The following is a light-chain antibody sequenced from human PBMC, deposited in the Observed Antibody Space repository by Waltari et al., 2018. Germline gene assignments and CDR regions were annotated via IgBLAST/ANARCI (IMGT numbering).Light chain of an antibody. V-gene: IGKV3-15*01. Sequence: DIVMTQSPATLSVSPGERATLSCRASQSVFSNLAWYQQKPGQAPRFLIFGAYTRATDIPGRFSGSGSGTEFTLTISSLQSEDAAVYYCLQYNDWPPWTFGQGTTVEIK. CDR1: QSVFSN. J-gene: IGKJ1*01. CDR2: GAY. CDR3: LQYNDWPPWT.